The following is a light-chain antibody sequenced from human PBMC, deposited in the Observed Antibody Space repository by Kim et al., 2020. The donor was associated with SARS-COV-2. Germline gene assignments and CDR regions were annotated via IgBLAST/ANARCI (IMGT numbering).Light chain of an antibody. J-gene: IGKJ5*01. CDR2: KVS. Sequence: DVVMTQSPLSLPVTLGQPASISCRSSQSLVYSDGNTYLNWFQQRPGQSPRRLIYKVSNRDSGVPDRFSGSGSGTDFTLKISRVDAEDVGVYYCMPGIQPITFGQGTRLEIK. V-gene: IGKV2-30*01. CDR3: MPGIQPIT. CDR1: QSLVYSDGNTY.